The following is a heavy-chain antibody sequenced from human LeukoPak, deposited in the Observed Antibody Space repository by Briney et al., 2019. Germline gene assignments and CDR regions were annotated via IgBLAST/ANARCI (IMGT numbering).Heavy chain of an antibody. CDR3: ARDAPYYYDSSGYHAFDI. D-gene: IGHD3-22*01. Sequence: GGSLRLSCAASGFTFTNYWMSWVRQAPGKGLEWVANIKQDGSEKHYVDSVKDRFTISRDNAKTSLFLQMSSLRAEDTAVYYCARDAPYYYDSSGYHAFDIWGQGTMVTVSS. CDR1: GFTFTNYW. CDR2: IKQDGSEK. J-gene: IGHJ3*02. V-gene: IGHV3-7*03.